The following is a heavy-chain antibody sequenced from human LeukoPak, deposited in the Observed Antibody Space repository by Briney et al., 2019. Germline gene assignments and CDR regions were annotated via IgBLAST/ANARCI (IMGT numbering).Heavy chain of an antibody. J-gene: IGHJ1*01. CDR2: INPSGGST. CDR3: ARETVNGGNSEYFQH. D-gene: IGHD4-23*01. V-gene: IGHV1-46*01. Sequence: ASVKVTCKASGYTSTSYYMHWVRQAPGQGLEWMGIINPSGGSTSYAQKFQGRVTMTRDMYTSTVHMELSSLRSEDTAVYYCARETVNGGNSEYFQHWGQGTLVTVSS. CDR1: GYTSTSYY.